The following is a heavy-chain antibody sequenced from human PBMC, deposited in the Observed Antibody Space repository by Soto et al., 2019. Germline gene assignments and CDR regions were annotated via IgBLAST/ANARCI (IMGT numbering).Heavy chain of an antibody. J-gene: IGHJ5*02. CDR3: AKDAVPYNGEWDWFDT. D-gene: IGHD3-10*01. Sequence: QFLESGGGLVQPGGSLRVHCVASGFTFGDYAMSWVRQAPGKGLEWVSSIGGGGSDTYYAASVKGRFTISRDNSKSTLYLQMNNLRVEDTAVYYCAKDAVPYNGEWDWFDTWGQGTLVPVSS. V-gene: IGHV3-23*01. CDR1: GFTFGDYA. CDR2: IGGGGSDT.